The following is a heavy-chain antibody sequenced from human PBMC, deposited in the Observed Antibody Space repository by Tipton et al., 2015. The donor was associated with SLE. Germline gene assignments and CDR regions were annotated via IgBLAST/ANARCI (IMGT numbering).Heavy chain of an antibody. V-gene: IGHV1-2*02. D-gene: IGHD3-3*01. Sequence: QLVQSGAEVKKPGASVKVSCKASGYTFTDYYLHWVRQAPGQGLEYVGWINPKSGGTNYAQKFQGRVTMTRDTSISTAYMELRRLTSDDTAMYYCARTIIRIFVDEIGYMDVWGKGTTVTFS. J-gene: IGHJ6*03. CDR3: ARTIIRIFVDEIGYMDV. CDR2: INPKSGGT. CDR1: GYTFTDYY.